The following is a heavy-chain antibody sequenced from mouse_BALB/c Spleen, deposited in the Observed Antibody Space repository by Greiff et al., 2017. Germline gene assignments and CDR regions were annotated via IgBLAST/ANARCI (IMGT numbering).Heavy chain of an antibody. D-gene: IGHD2-1*01. Sequence: EVKVVESGGGLVQPGGSRKLSCAASGFTFSSFGMHWVRQAPEKGLEWVAYISSGCSTIYYADTVKGRFTISRDNPKNTLFLQMTSLRSEDTAMYYCARVGYYGNYFYAMDYWGQGTSVTVSS. CDR2: ISSGCSTI. V-gene: IGHV5-17*02. CDR1: GFTFSSFG. J-gene: IGHJ4*01. CDR3: ARVGYYGNYFYAMDY.